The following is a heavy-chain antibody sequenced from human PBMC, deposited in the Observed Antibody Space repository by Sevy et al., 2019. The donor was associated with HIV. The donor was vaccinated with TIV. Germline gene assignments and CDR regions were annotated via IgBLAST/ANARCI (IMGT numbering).Heavy chain of an antibody. CDR2: ISSSSSYI. J-gene: IGHJ4*02. Sequence: GGSLRLSCAASGFTFSSYSMNWVRQAPGKGLEWVSSISSSSSYIYYADSGKGRFTISRDNAKNSLYLQMNSLRAEDTAVYYCASGGSSKRYWGQGTLVTVSS. V-gene: IGHV3-21*01. CDR3: ASGGSSKRY. CDR1: GFTFSSYS. D-gene: IGHD3-10*01.